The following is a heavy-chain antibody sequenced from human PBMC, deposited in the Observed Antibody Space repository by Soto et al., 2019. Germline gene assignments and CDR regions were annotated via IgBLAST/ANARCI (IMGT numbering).Heavy chain of an antibody. J-gene: IGHJ4*02. CDR3: ARCRFRYYFDY. CDR1: GGTFSSYA. Sequence: ASVKVSCKASGGTFSSYAISWVRQAPGQGLEWMGGIIPIFGTANYAQKFQGRVTITADESTSTAYMALSSLRSEDTAVYYCARCRFRYYFDYWGQGTLVTVSS. V-gene: IGHV1-69*13. CDR2: IIPIFGTA.